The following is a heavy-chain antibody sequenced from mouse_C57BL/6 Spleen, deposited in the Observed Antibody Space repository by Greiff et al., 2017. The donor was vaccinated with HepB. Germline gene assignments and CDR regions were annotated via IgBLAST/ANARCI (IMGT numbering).Heavy chain of an antibody. CDR1: GYTFTDYE. V-gene: IGHV1-15*01. CDR3: TRGAAQVPFDY. CDR2: IDPETGGT. D-gene: IGHD3-2*02. Sequence: QVHVKQSGAELVRPGASVTLSCKASGYTFTDYEMHWVKQTPVHGLEWIGAIDPETGGTAYNQKFKGKAILTADKSSSTAYMELRSLTSEDSAVYYCTRGAAQVPFDYWGQGTTLTVSS. J-gene: IGHJ2*01.